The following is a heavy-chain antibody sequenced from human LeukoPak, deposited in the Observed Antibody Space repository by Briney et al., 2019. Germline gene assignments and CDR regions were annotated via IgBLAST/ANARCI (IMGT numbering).Heavy chain of an antibody. V-gene: IGHV1-46*01. J-gene: IGHJ5*02. D-gene: IGHD2-2*01. CDR2: INPSGGST. CDR1: GYTFTSYY. Sequence: ASVTVSCKASGYTFTSYYMHWVRQAPGQGLEWMGIINPSGGSTSYAQKFQGRVTMTRDMSTSTVYMELSSLRSEDTAVYYCARDGGKYCSSTSCYQDWFDPWGQGTLVTVSS. CDR3: ARDGGKYCSSTSCYQDWFDP.